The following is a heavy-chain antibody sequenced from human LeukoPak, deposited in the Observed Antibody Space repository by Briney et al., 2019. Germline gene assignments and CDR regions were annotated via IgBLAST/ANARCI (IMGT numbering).Heavy chain of an antibody. D-gene: IGHD2-15*01. CDR1: GFTFSSYW. CDR3: ARDHPIEGGGFEAGDY. CDR2: INTDGSST. V-gene: IGHV3-74*01. Sequence: GGSLRLSCAASGFTFSSYWMHWVRQAPGKGLVWVSRINTDGSSTSYADSVKGRFTISRDNAKNTLYLQMNSLRAEDTAVYYCARDHPIEGGGFEAGDYRGQGTLVTVSS. J-gene: IGHJ4*02.